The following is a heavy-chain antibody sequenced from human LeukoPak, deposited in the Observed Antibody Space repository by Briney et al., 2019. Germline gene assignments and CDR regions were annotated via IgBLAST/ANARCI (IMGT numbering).Heavy chain of an antibody. J-gene: IGHJ4*02. CDR1: GGAFSSYS. D-gene: IGHD3-10*01. CDR2: IIPIFGTA. Sequence: SVKFSCKDSGGAFSSYSISWVRQAPGQGLSWMGGIIPIFGTANYAQKFQGRVTITADESTSTAYMELSSLRSEDTAVYYCASGDYGSGSLWGQGTLVTVSS. CDR3: ASGDYGSGSL. V-gene: IGHV1-69*01.